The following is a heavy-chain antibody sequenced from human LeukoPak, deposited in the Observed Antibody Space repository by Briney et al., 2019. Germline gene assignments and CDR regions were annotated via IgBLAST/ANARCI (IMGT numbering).Heavy chain of an antibody. CDR2: IYYSGST. D-gene: IGHD2-21*01. CDR3: ARGPRIPVYFDY. CDR1: GGSISSYY. J-gene: IGHJ4*02. V-gene: IGHV4-59*01. Sequence: SETLSLTCTDSGGSISSYYWSWIRQPPGKGLEWIGYIYYSGSTNYNPSLKSRVTISVDTSKNQFSLKLSSVTAADTAVYYCARGPRIPVYFDYWGQGTLVTVSS.